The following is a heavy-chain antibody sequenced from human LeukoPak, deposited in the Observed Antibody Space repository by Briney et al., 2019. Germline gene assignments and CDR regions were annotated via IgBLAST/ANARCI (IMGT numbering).Heavy chain of an antibody. Sequence: GGSLRLSCGGSGFTFSSYAMSWVRQAPGKGLEWVSAISGSGTDTFYANSVKGRFTISRDNPKNTLYLQMNSLRAEDTAVYYCAKGGGSSCYSPSDYWGQGNLVTVSS. V-gene: IGHV3-23*01. J-gene: IGHJ4*02. CDR3: AKGGGSSCYSPSDY. CDR1: GFTFSSYA. D-gene: IGHD2-15*01. CDR2: ISGSGTDT.